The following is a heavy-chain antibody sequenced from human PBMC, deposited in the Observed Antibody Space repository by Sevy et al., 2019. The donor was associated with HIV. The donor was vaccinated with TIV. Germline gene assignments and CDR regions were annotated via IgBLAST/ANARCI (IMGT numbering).Heavy chain of an antibody. V-gene: IGHV3-30*02. CDR3: AKVLHIVVVPAAIDYYYGMDV. J-gene: IGHJ6*02. CDR2: IRFDGTIK. CDR1: GFTFSTYG. Sequence: GGSLRLSCAASGFTFSTYGMHWVRQAPGKGLEWVAFIRFDGTIKYYTDSVKGRLTISRDNSKNTLYLQVNSLRAEDTAVYFCAKVLHIVVVPAAIDYYYGMDVWGQGTTVTVSS. D-gene: IGHD2-2*01.